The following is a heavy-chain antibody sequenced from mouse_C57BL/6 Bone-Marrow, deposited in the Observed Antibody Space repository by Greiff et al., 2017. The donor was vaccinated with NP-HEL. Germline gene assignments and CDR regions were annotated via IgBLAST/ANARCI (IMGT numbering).Heavy chain of an antibody. V-gene: IGHV14-2*01. CDR1: GFNINDYY. CDR2: IDPEDGET. Sequence: EVKLMESGAELVKPGASVKLSCTASGFNINDYYMHWVKQRTEQGLEWIGRIDPEDGETKYAPKFQGKATITADTSSNTAYLQLSSLTSEDTAVYYCARSVDGWYFDVWGTGTTVTVSS. D-gene: IGHD1-1*02. CDR3: ARSVDGWYFDV. J-gene: IGHJ1*03.